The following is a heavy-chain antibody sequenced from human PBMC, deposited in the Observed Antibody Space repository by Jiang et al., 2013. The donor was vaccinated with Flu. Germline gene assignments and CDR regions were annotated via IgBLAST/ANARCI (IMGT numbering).Heavy chain of an antibody. J-gene: IGHJ4*02. CDR1: GFSLRTSGMG. CDR2: IYWDGDR. CDR3: AKHYYGSGSPDY. D-gene: IGHD3-10*01. Sequence: KPTQTLTLTCTFSGFSLRTSGMGVGWIRQPPGKALEWLALIYWDGDRRHSPSLKTRLTITKGTSKNQVILTMTNMDPVDTGTYYCAKHYYGSGSPDYWGQGTLVTVSS. V-gene: IGHV2-5*02.